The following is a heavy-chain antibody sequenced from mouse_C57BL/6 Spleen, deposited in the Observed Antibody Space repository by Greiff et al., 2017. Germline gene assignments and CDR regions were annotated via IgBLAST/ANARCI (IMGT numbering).Heavy chain of an antibody. CDR2: IYPGDGDT. CDR3: ASWGYDYDVWFAY. V-gene: IGHV1-80*01. Sequence: VQGVESGAELVKPGASVKISCKASGYAFSSYWMNWVKQRPGKGLEWIGQIYPGDGDTNYNGKFKGKATLTADKSSSTAYMQLSSLTSEDSAVYFCASWGYDYDVWFAYWGQGTLVTVSA. D-gene: IGHD2-4*01. CDR1: GYAFSSYW. J-gene: IGHJ3*01.